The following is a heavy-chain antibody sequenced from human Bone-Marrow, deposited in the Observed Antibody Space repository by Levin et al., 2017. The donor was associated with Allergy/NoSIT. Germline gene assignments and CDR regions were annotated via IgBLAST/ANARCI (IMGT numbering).Heavy chain of an antibody. CDR3: ARARHGSGSPIAPYDN. CDR2: ISGSGGRT. V-gene: IGHV3-23*01. D-gene: IGHD3-10*01. Sequence: GGSLRLSCVTVGFTFNNYAMTWVRQAPGKGLEWVSSISGSGGRTYFADSVKGRFTISRDSSKNTLFLQMNSLSGEDTAVYYCARARHGSGSPIAPYDNWGQGTLVTVSS. J-gene: IGHJ4*02. CDR1: GFTFNNYA.